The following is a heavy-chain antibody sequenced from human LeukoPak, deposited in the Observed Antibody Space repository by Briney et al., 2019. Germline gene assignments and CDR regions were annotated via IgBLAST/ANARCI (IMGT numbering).Heavy chain of an antibody. CDR1: GGSISNNNYY. Sequence: PSETLSLTCTVSGGSISNNNYYWGWIRQPPGKGLEWFASMYYSGSTFHNPSLKSRLTISVDTSKNQFSLKLSSVTAADTAVYYCARHGIKDNVLDWLDPWGQGTLVTVSS. D-gene: IGHD3-16*01. V-gene: IGHV4-39*01. CDR2: MYYSGST. J-gene: IGHJ5*02. CDR3: ARHGIKDNVLDWLDP.